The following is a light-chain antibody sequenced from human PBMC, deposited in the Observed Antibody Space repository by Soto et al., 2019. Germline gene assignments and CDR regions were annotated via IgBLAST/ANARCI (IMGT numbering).Light chain of an antibody. CDR3: QQYGSPTWT. V-gene: IGKV3-20*01. CDR1: QSVSSSY. J-gene: IGKJ1*01. CDR2: GAS. Sequence: EIVVTQSPCTLSLSPGERATLSCRASQSVSSSYLAWYQQKPGQAPRLLIYGASSRATGIPDRFSGSGSGTDFTLTISRLEPEDFAVYYCQQYGSPTWTFGQGTKVDIK.